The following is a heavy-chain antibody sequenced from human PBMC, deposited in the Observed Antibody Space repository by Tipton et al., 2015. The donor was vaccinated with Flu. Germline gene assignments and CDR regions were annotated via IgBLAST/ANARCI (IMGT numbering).Heavy chain of an antibody. CDR1: GGSITTYY. Sequence: TLSLTCTVSGGSITTYYWSGIRQSPGKGLEWIGYIYDSERTNDNPSLKSRVTISVDTSKNQFSLNLTSVTAADTAVYYFARRDYDILTGSRSFDIWGQGTMVPFSP. CDR3: ARRDYDILTGSRSFDI. CDR2: IYDSERT. D-gene: IGHD3-9*01. J-gene: IGHJ3*02. V-gene: IGHV4-59*08.